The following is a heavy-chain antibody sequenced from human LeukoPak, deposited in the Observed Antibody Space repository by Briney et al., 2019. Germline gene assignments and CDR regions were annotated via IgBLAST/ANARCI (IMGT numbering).Heavy chain of an antibody. CDR1: GYPFTSYN. CDR2: MNTNSGNT. Sequence: ASVKVSCKASGYPFTSYNVNWVRQATGQGLEWMGWMNTNSGNTGYSQNSQGRVTMTRDTSISTAYVELSSLMSEDTAVYYCARGLPKAVFGMVIEDWGQGTLVTVSS. V-gene: IGHV1-8*01. CDR3: ARGLPKAVFGMVIED. D-gene: IGHD3-3*01. J-gene: IGHJ1*01.